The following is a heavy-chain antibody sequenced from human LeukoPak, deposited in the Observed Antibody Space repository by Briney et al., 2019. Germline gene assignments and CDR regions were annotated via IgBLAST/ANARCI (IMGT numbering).Heavy chain of an antibody. CDR2: IYYIGST. Sequence: SETLSLTCTVSGGSISSYYWSWIRQPPGKGLEWIGYIYYIGSTNYNPSLKSRVTISVDTYKNQFSLKLSSVTAADTAVYYYARVEQGYCSGGSCRPGSYYYYGMDVWGQGTTVTVSS. V-gene: IGHV4-59*01. CDR1: GGSISSYY. D-gene: IGHD2-15*01. J-gene: IGHJ6*02. CDR3: ARVEQGYCSGGSCRPGSYYYYGMDV.